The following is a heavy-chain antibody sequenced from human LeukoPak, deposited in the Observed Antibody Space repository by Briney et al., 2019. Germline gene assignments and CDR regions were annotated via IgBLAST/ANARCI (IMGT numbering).Heavy chain of an antibody. CDR2: INPSSGST. CDR3: ARDGASGFGFNWFDP. J-gene: IGHJ5*02. Sequence: ASVKVSCKAFGYTFTNYYIHWVRQAPGQGLESMGIINPSSGSTSYAQKFRGRVTMTRDMSTGTVYMELTSLRSEDTAPYYCARDGASGFGFNWFDPWGQGTLVTVSS. V-gene: IGHV1-46*01. CDR1: GYTFTNYY. D-gene: IGHD1-26*01.